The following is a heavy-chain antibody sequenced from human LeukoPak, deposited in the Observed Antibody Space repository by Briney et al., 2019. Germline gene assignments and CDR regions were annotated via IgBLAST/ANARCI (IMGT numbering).Heavy chain of an antibody. D-gene: IGHD3-10*01. CDR2: IYYSGST. Sequence: SETLSLTCTVSGGSISSSSYYWGWIRQPPGKGLEWIGSIYYSGSTFYNPSLKSRVTISVDTSKNQFSLKLSSVTAADTAVYYCARHRYYYRSGSYYGAPYYMDVWGKGTTVTISS. J-gene: IGHJ6*03. CDR3: ARHRYYYRSGSYYGAPYYMDV. CDR1: GGSISSSSYY. V-gene: IGHV4-39*07.